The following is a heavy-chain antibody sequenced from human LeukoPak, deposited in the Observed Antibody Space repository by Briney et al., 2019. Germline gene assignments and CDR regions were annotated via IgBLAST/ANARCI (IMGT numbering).Heavy chain of an antibody. CDR2: ISGSGGST. CDR1: GFTFSSYA. J-gene: IGHJ4*02. CDR3: AKWDGSGSPYFDY. V-gene: IGHV3-23*01. Sequence: PGGSLRLSCVASGFTFSSYAMSWVRQAPGEGLEWVSAISGSGGSTYYADSVKGRFTISRDNSKNTLYLQMNSLRAEDTAVYYCAKWDGSGSPYFDYWGQGTLVTVSS. D-gene: IGHD3-10*01.